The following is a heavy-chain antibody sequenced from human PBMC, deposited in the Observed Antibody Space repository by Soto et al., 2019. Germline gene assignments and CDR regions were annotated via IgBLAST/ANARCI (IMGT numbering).Heavy chain of an antibody. V-gene: IGHV4-59*13. D-gene: IGHD3-10*01. CDR1: GGSIRNYF. Sequence: QVQLQESGPGLVKTSETLSLTCGVSGGSIRNYFWSWIRQPPGKSLEWIGYIYYDGTTKYRPSLESRVTMSVDTSRNQFSLHLTSVTAADTAVYFCARGGGSFGPYYYYAMDVWGQGTTVTVSS. CDR3: ARGGGSFGPYYYYAMDV. J-gene: IGHJ6*02. CDR2: IYYDGTT.